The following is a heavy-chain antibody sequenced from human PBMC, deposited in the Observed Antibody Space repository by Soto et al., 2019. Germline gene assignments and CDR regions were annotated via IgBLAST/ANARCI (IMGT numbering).Heavy chain of an antibody. D-gene: IGHD1-7*01. J-gene: IGHJ6*02. Sequence: SVKVSCEASVGTFSSYAISWVRQAPGQGLEWMGGIIPIFGTANYAQKFQGRVTITADESTSTAYMELSSLRSEDTAVYYCARDLIGTATLDYYYGMDVWGQGPTVTVSS. V-gene: IGHV1-69*13. CDR3: ARDLIGTATLDYYYGMDV. CDR2: IIPIFGTA. CDR1: VGTFSSYA.